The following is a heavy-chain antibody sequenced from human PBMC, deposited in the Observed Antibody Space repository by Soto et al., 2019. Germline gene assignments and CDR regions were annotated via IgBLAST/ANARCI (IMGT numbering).Heavy chain of an antibody. CDR2: IWYDRSNK. V-gene: IGHV3-33*01. D-gene: IGHD4-17*01. CDR1: GFTFSSYG. Sequence: QVQLVESGGGVVQPGRSLRLSCAASGFTFSSYGMHWVRQAPGKGLEWVAVIWYDRSNKYYADSVKGRFTISRDNSKNTLYLQMNSLRAEDTAVYYCARVHDDYGDYGDKDDAFDIWGQGTMVTVSS. J-gene: IGHJ3*02. CDR3: ARVHDDYGDYGDKDDAFDI.